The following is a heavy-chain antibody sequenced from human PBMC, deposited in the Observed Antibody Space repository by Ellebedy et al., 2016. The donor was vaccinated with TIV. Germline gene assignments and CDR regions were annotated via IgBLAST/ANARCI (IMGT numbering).Heavy chain of an antibody. D-gene: IGHD2-2*01. CDR1: GYSFTSYW. Sequence: GESLKISCKGSGYSFTSYWISWVRQMPGKGLEWMGRIDPSDSYTNYSPSFQGHVTISADKSISTAYLQWSSLKASDTAMYYCARLGSPYCSSTSCYVNWFDPWGQGTLVTVSS. J-gene: IGHJ5*02. CDR3: ARLGSPYCSSTSCYVNWFDP. CDR2: IDPSDSYT. V-gene: IGHV5-10-1*01.